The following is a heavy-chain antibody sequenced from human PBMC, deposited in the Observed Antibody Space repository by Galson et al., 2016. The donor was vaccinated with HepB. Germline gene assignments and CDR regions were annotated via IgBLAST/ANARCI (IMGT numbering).Heavy chain of an antibody. CDR2: IHWDDDK. CDR3: ARRRHRDGSYRPFDY. CDR1: GFSLSTSGVG. Sequence: PALVKPTQTLTLTCTFSGFSLSTSGVGVGWIRQPPGKALEWLALIHWDDDKRYSPSLKSRLTITKDTSKNQMVLTMTNMDPVDTATYSCARRRHRDGSYRPFDYWGQGTLVTVSS. J-gene: IGHJ4*02. V-gene: IGHV2-5*02. D-gene: IGHD1-26*01.